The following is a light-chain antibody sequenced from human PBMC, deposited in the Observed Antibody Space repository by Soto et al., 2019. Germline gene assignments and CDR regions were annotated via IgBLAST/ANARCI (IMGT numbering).Light chain of an antibody. J-gene: IGKJ4*01. Sequence: DIQMTQSPSTVSASVGARVTITCRASQSISSWLAWYQQKPGKAPKLLIQKALSLERGVPSTFSGSGSGTAFTLAISTLQPDDFATYYCQHYSIFSLTFGGWTKVEIK. CDR2: KAL. CDR1: QSISSW. CDR3: QHYSIFSLT. V-gene: IGKV1-5*03.